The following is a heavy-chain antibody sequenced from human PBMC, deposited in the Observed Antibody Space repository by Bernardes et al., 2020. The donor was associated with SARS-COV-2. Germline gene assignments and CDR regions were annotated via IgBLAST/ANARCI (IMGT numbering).Heavy chain of an antibody. J-gene: IGHJ5*02. Sequence: SGHTLSKPTQTLTLTCPFSGFSLSPTGVGVGWIRQPPGKALEWLALIYWDDDKRYSPSLKSRLSITKDTSKNQVVLTMTNVDPVDTATYYCAHRRPSTWEGDWFDPWGQGTLVSVSS. CDR1: GFSLSPTGVG. CDR3: AHRRPSTWEGDWFDP. V-gene: IGHV2-5*02. D-gene: IGHD6-13*01. CDR2: IYWDDDK.